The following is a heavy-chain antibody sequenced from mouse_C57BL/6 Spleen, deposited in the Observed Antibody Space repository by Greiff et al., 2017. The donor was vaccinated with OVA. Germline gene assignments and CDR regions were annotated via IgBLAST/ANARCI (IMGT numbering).Heavy chain of an antibody. Sequence: VQGVESGAELVRPGTSVKMSCTASGFTFTNYWIGWAKQRPGHGLEWIGEIYPGGGYTNYNAKFKGKATLTADKSSSTAYMQVSSLTSEDSAIYYCARAELGRAMDYWGQGTSVTVSA. CDR1: GFTFTNYW. CDR2: IYPGGGYT. V-gene: IGHV1-63*01. J-gene: IGHJ4*01. CDR3: ARAELGRAMDY. D-gene: IGHD4-1*01.